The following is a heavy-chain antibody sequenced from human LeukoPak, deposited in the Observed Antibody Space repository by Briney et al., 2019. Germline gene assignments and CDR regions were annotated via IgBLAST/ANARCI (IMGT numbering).Heavy chain of an antibody. D-gene: IGHD6-6*01. CDR2: IYYSGNT. CDR1: ADSMDTYF. Sequence: SETLSLTCAVSADSMDTYFWSWIRQPPGKGLEWIGYIYYSGNTHYNPSLKSRVTISIDTSKKQFSLRLSSVTAADTAVYYCARHRRAARRGGYYYYYYMDVWGKGTTVTVSS. J-gene: IGHJ6*03. CDR3: ARHRRAARRGGYYYYYYMDV. V-gene: IGHV4-59*01.